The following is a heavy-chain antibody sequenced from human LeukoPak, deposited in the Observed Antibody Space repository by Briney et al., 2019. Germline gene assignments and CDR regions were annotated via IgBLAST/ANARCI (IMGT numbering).Heavy chain of an antibody. CDR3: AKELDAAAGSFDY. J-gene: IGHJ4*02. D-gene: IGHD6-13*01. Sequence: SETLSLTCTVSGGSISSYYWSWIRQPPGKGLEWIGYIYYSGSTNYNPSLKSRVTISVDTSKNQFSLKLSSVTAADTAVYYCAKELDAAAGSFDYWGQGTLVTVSS. CDR1: GGSISSYY. V-gene: IGHV4-59*01. CDR2: IYYSGST.